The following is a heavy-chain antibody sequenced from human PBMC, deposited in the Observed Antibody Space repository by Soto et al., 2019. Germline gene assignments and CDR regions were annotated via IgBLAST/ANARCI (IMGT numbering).Heavy chain of an antibody. CDR3: ARLGGFDAFDI. D-gene: IGHD1-26*01. CDR1: GRSISSHY. CDR2: IYYSGST. V-gene: IGHV4-59*08. Sequence: SETLSLTCTASGRSISSHYWSWIRQPPGKGLEWIGYIYYSGSTNYNPSLKSRVTISVDTSKNQFSLKLSSVTAADTAVYCCARLGGFDAFDIWGQGTMVT. J-gene: IGHJ3*02.